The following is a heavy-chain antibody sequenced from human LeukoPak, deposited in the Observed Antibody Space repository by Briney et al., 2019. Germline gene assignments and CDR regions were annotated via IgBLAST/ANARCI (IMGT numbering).Heavy chain of an antibody. J-gene: IGHJ5*02. CDR3: VRTGLLKNWFDP. D-gene: IGHD1-1*01. CDR2: IPYHENIE. V-gene: IGHV3-30*02. CDR1: GFTFGRYG. Sequence: PGGSLRLSCVASGFTFGRYGMHWVRQAPGKGLEWVAFIPYHENIEYYADSVKGRFTVSRDDSKNTVYLQMNSLRAEDTAVYYCVRTGLLKNWFDPWGHGTQVTVSS.